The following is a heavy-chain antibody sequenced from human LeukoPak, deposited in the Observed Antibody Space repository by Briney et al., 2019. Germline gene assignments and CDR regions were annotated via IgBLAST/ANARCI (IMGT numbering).Heavy chain of an antibody. CDR1: GFTFSSYS. D-gene: IGHD3-16*01. CDR3: ARDSGGTFDY. Sequence: GGSLRLSCAASGFTFSSYSMNWVRQAPGKGLEWVSSISSSSSYIYYADSVKGRFTISRDNSKNTLYLQMNSLRAEDTAVYYCARDSGGTFDYWGQGTLVTVSS. J-gene: IGHJ4*02. V-gene: IGHV3-21*01. CDR2: ISSSSSYI.